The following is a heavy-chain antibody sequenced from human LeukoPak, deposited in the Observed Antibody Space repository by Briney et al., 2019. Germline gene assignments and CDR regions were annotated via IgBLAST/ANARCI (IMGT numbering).Heavy chain of an antibody. Sequence: QPGGSLRLSCAASEFTFSRYSMNWVRQAPGKGLEWVSYISSSSSTIYYADSVKGRFTISRDNAKNSLYLQMNSLRAEDTAVYYLARQGPSGHFDYGGEGPLVTVSS. D-gene: IGHD3-10*01. CDR1: EFTFSRYS. V-gene: IGHV3-48*01. J-gene: IGHJ4*02. CDR2: ISSSSSTI. CDR3: ARQGPSGHFDY.